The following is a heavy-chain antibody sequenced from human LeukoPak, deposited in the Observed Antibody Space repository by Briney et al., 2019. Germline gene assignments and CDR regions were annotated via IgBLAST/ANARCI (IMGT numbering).Heavy chain of an antibody. CDR1: GFTFSSYR. Sequence: GGSLRLSCAASGFTFSSYRMHWVRQVPGKGPVWVSHVNTDGSSATYADSVKGRFTISRDNAKNSLYLQMNSLRAEDTAVYYCARDVQIWYYDSSGYLDYWGQGTLVTVSS. CDR3: ARDVQIWYYDSSGYLDY. J-gene: IGHJ4*02. CDR2: VNTDGSSA. D-gene: IGHD3-22*01. V-gene: IGHV3-74*01.